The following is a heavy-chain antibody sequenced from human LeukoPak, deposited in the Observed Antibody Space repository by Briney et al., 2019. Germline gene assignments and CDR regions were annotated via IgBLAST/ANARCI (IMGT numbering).Heavy chain of an antibody. J-gene: IGHJ4*02. D-gene: IGHD3-22*01. CDR2: IIPIFGTA. CDR3: ASSHYYDSSGYPDDY. Sequence: SVKVSCKASGGTFSSYAISWVRQAPGQGLEWMGGIIPIFGTANYAQKFQGRVTITADKSTSTDYMELSSLRSEDTAVYYCASSHYYDSSGYPDDYWGQGTLVTVSS. V-gene: IGHV1-69*06. CDR1: GGTFSSYA.